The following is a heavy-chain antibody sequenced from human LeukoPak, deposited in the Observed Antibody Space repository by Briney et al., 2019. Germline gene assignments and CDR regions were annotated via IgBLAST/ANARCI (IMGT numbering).Heavy chain of an antibody. J-gene: IGHJ4*02. CDR2: ISGSVGST. D-gene: IGHD3-22*01. Sequence: SGGPLRLSCTASGLTFSSYVMRWVRQAPGKGLEWVSTISGSVGSTFYTDSVRGRFTISRDNSRSTLYLQINSLRAEDTATYYCSPPRGDSSGYYYVYWGQGTLVTVSS. CDR3: SPPRGDSSGYYYVY. V-gene: IGHV3-23*01. CDR1: GLTFSSYV.